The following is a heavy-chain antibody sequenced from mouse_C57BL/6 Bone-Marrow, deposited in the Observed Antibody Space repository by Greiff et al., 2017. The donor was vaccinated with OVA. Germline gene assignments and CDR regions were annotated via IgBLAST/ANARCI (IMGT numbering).Heavy chain of an antibody. CDR3: AREILYYYGSSRGYYFDY. D-gene: IGHD1-1*01. J-gene: IGHJ2*01. Sequence: QVQLQQPGAELVKPGASVKLSCKASGYTFTSYWMHWVKQRPGRGLEWIGRIDPNSGGTKYNEKFKSKATLTADKSSSTAYMELRSLTSEDSAVYFCAREILYYYGSSRGYYFDYWGQGTTLTVSS. CDR1: GYTFTSYW. V-gene: IGHV1-62-3*01. CDR2: IDPNSGGT.